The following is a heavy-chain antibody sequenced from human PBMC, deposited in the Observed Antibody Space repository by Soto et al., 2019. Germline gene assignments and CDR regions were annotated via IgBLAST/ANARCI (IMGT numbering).Heavy chain of an antibody. J-gene: IGHJ4*02. CDR3: AIAKTTVIFTQY. Sequence: ASVKVSCKASGYTFTSYGISWVRQAPGQGLEWMGWISAYNGNTNYAQKLQGRVTMTTDTSTSTAYMELRSLRSDDTAVYYCAIAKTTVIFTQYWGQGTPVTVSS. CDR1: GYTFTSYG. V-gene: IGHV1-18*01. CDR2: ISAYNGNT. D-gene: IGHD4-4*01.